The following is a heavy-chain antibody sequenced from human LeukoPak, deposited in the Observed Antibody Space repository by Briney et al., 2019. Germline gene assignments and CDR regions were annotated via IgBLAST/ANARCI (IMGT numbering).Heavy chain of an antibody. Sequence: PGGSLRLSCTASGFTFSSYGKNWVRQAPGKGLEWVAFIRYDGSNKYHADSVKGRFTISRDNSKNTLYLQMNNLRAEDTAVYYCAKGVRGSYYDDAFDIWGQGTMVTVSS. CDR2: IRYDGSNK. D-gene: IGHD1-26*01. J-gene: IGHJ3*02. V-gene: IGHV3-30*02. CDR3: AKGVRGSYYDDAFDI. CDR1: GFTFSSYG.